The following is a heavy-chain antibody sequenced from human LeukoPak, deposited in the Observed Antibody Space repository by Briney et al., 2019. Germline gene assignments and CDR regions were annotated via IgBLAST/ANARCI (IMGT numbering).Heavy chain of an antibody. CDR1: GYTFTSYA. CDR2: TNPSGTDS. Sequence: ASVKVSCKASGYTFTSYAMNWVRQAPGQGLEWMGITNPSGTDSNYAQKLQGRVTMTTDTSTSTAYMELRSLRSDDTAVYYCARVVGIYYFDYWGQGTLVTVSS. D-gene: IGHD2-21*01. V-gene: IGHV1-18*01. CDR3: ARVVGIYYFDY. J-gene: IGHJ4*02.